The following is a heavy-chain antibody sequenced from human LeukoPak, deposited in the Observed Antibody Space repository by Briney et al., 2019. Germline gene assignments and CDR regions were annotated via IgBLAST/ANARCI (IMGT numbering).Heavy chain of an antibody. CDR1: GFTFRSYW. D-gene: IGHD4-17*01. CDR3: ARGDPTVTTTGSGGLDI. Sequence: GGSLRLSCAASGFTFRSYWMHWVRLPPGKGLVCVSRIKSDGSSTSYADFVKGRFTISRDNDKNTLYLQMNSLRAEDTAVYYCARGDPTVTTTGSGGLDIWGQGTMITVSS. CDR2: IKSDGSST. J-gene: IGHJ3*02. V-gene: IGHV3-74*01.